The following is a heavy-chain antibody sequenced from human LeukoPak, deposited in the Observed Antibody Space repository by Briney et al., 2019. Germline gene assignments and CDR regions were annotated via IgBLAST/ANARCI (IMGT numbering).Heavy chain of an antibody. V-gene: IGHV4-39*07. CDR3: ARDPGVVRGVGFDY. CDR1: GGSISSSSYY. J-gene: IGHJ4*02. Sequence: SETLSLTCTVSGGSISSSSYYWGWIRQPPGKGLEWIGSIYYSGSTYYNPSLKSRVTISVDTSKNQFSLKLSSVTAADTAVYYCARDPGVVRGVGFDYWGQGTLVTVSS. CDR2: IYYSGST. D-gene: IGHD3-10*01.